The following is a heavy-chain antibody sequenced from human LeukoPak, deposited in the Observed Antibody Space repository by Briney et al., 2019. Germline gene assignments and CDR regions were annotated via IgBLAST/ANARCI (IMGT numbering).Heavy chain of an antibody. Sequence: APVKVSCKVSGYTLTELSMHWVRQAPGKGLEWMGGFDPEDGETIYAQKFQGRVTMTEDTSTDTAYMELSSLRSEDTAVYYCATFLYGDSGYEGSVFDYWGQGTLVTVSS. CDR1: GYTLTELS. V-gene: IGHV1-24*01. CDR2: FDPEDGET. CDR3: ATFLYGDSGYEGSVFDY. D-gene: IGHD5-12*01. J-gene: IGHJ4*02.